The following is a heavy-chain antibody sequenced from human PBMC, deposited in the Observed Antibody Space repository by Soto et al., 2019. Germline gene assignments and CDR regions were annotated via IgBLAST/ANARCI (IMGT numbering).Heavy chain of an antibody. V-gene: IGHV3-21*06. Sequence: GGSLRLSCAASGFTFTRYSMNWVHQAPGKGLEWVSSISSTTNYIYYGDSMKGRFTISRDNAKNSLYLEMNSLRAEDTAVYYCARESEDLTSNFDYWGQGTLVTVSS. CDR1: GFTFTRYS. J-gene: IGHJ4*02. CDR2: ISSTTNYI. CDR3: ARESEDLTSNFDY.